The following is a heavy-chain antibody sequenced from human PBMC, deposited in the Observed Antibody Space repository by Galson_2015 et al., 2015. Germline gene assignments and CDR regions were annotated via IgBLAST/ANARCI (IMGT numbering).Heavy chain of an antibody. CDR2: INGGNRNT. J-gene: IGHJ6*02. CDR1: GYTFTNYA. D-gene: IGHD3-22*01. CDR3: ARSIRVTTRTYDYDYGMDV. V-gene: IGHV1-3*01. Sequence: SVKVSCKASGYTFTNYAIYWVRQAPGQSLEWMGRINGGNRNTKYSQKFQGRVTITRDTSATTAYMEVTSLRSEDTAVYYCARSIRVTTRTYDYDYGMDVWGQGTTGTVSS.